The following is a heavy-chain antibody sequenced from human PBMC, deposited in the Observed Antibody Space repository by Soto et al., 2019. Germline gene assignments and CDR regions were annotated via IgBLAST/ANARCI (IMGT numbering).Heavy chain of an antibody. CDR3: ARGASGDYACYGVDV. CDR1: GYTFTSYG. D-gene: IGHD4-17*01. J-gene: IGHJ6*02. CDR2: CSAYNGNT. Sequence: QVQLVQSGAEVKKPGASVKVSCKASGYTFTSYGISWVRQAPVQGLEWMGWCSAYNGNTNSAQKLHGKVTMTTDTSPSTENIELRALGSDVTAVYYCARGASGDYACYGVDVGGQGTTVTVSS. V-gene: IGHV1-18*01.